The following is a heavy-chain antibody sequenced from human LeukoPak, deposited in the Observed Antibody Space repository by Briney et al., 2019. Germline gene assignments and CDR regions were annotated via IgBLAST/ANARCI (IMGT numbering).Heavy chain of an antibody. D-gene: IGHD5-12*01. V-gene: IGHV1-46*01. CDR2: INPSGDNT. CDR3: ARDNSVGDSAWWFDP. CDR1: GNTFTNNF. J-gene: IGHJ5*02. Sequence: ASVKVSCKASGNTFTNNFMHWVRQAPGRGLEWMGIINPSGDNTWYAQKFQGRVTMTRDMATSTDYMEVSSLRSEDTAVYYCARDNSVGDSAWWFDPWGQGTLVTVSS.